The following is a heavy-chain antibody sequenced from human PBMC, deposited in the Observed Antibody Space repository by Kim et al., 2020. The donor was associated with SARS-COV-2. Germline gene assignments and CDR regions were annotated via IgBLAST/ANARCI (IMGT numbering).Heavy chain of an antibody. CDR2: INHSGST. CDR3: ARGYDFWSGYYLERYGMDV. CDR1: GGSFSGYY. D-gene: IGHD3-3*01. J-gene: IGHJ6*02. Sequence: SETLSLTCAVYGGSFSGYYWSWIRQPPGKGLEWIGEINHSGSTNYNPSLKSRVTISVDTSKNQFSLKLSSVTAADTAVYYCARGYDFWSGYYLERYGMDVWGQGTTVTVSS. V-gene: IGHV4-34*01.